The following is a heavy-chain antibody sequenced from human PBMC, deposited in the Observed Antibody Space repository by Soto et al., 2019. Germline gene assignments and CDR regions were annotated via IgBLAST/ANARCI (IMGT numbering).Heavy chain of an antibody. Sequence: SVKVSCKASGGTFSSYSISWVRQAPGQGLEWMGGIIPIFGTANYAQKFQGRVTITADKSTSTAYMELSSLRSEDTAVYYCARDCSGGSCYTQVYKFQHWGQGTLVTVSS. CDR3: ARDCSGGSCYTQVYKFQH. CDR2: IIPIFGTA. J-gene: IGHJ1*01. D-gene: IGHD2-15*01. V-gene: IGHV1-69*06. CDR1: GGTFSSYS.